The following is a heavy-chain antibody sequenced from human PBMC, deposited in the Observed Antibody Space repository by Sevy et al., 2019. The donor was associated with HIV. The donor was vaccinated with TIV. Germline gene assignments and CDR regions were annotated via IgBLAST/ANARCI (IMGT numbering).Heavy chain of an antibody. J-gene: IGHJ3*02. V-gene: IGHV1-69*13. CDR1: GGTFSSYA. CDR2: IFPIFGTA. D-gene: IGHD3-22*01. Sequence: ASVKVSCKASGGTFSSYAISWVRQAPGQGLEWMGGIFPIFGTANYAQKFQGRVTITADESTSTAYMELSSLRSEDTAVYYCARTSRITMIVGAAFDIWGQGTMVTVSS. CDR3: ARTSRITMIVGAAFDI.